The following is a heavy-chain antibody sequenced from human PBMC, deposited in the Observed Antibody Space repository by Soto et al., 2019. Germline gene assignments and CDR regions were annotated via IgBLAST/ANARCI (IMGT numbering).Heavy chain of an antibody. CDR3: ARARYSSSSYYFDY. J-gene: IGHJ4*02. Sequence: GGSLRLSCAASGFTFSSYSMNWVRQAPGKGLEWVSYISSSSSTIYYADSVKGRFTISRDNAKNSLYLQMNSLRDEDTAVYYCARARYSSSSYYFDYWGQGTLVTVSS. D-gene: IGHD6-6*01. CDR2: ISSSSSTI. CDR1: GFTFSSYS. V-gene: IGHV3-48*02.